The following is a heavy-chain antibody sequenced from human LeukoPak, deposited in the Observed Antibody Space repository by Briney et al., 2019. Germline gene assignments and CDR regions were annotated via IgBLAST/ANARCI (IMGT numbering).Heavy chain of an antibody. CDR2: IYYSGST. J-gene: IGHJ1*01. V-gene: IGHV4-39*07. CDR3: ARGPGYYYDSSGYSYGGYFQH. D-gene: IGHD3-22*01. CDR1: GGSISSSSYY. Sequence: SETLSLTCTVSGGSISSSSYYWGWIRQPPGKGLEWIGSIYYSGSTYYNPSLKSRVTISVDTSKNQFFLMLSSVTAADTAVYYCARGPGYYYDSSGYSYGGYFQHWGQGTLVTVSS.